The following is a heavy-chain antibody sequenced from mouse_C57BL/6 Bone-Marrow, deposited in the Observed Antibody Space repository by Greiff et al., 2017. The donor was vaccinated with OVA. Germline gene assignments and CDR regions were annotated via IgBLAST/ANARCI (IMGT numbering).Heavy chain of an antibody. J-gene: IGHJ3*01. CDR1: GYTFTDYN. CDR2: INPNNGGT. V-gene: IGHV1-18*01. D-gene: IGHD4-1*01. CDR3: ARLGNWDLCAY. Sequence: EVQLQQSGPELVKPGASVKIPCKASGYTFTDYNMDWVKQSHGKSLEWIGDINPNNGGTIYNQKFKGKATLTVDKSSSTAYMELRSLTSEDTAVYYCARLGNWDLCAYWGQGTLVTVAA.